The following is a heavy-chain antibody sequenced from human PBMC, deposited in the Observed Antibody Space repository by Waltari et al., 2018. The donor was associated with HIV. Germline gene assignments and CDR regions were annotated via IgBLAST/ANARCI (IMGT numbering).Heavy chain of an antibody. D-gene: IGHD3-10*02. CDR1: GYSFRNYA. J-gene: IGHJ4*02. Sequence: QVNLVQSGAEVKKPGASVKISCEASGYSFRNYAINWVRQAPGQGLEWRGWISAYNRDSKDAEKVQGRVTITTDTSTNTAYIEIRSLRSDDTAVYFCARGNSMLRMAELDYWGQGTLVTVSS. CDR2: ISAYNRDS. CDR3: ARGNSMLRMAELDY. V-gene: IGHV1-18*01.